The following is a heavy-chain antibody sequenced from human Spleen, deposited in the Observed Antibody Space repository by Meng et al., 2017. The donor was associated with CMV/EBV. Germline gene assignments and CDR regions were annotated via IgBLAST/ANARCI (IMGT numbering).Heavy chain of an antibody. CDR1: RFTFSNYW. CDR2: IKQDGSEM. CDR3: AKGHQYSSSWYYYAMDV. D-gene: IGHD6-13*01. Sequence: GESLKISCVASRFTFSNYWMHWVRQAPGRGLEWVANIKQDGSEMYYVDSVKGRFTISRDNAKNSLYLQMNSLRVEDTAVYYCAKGHQYSSSWYYYAMDVWGQGTTVTVSS. J-gene: IGHJ6*02. V-gene: IGHV3-7*01.